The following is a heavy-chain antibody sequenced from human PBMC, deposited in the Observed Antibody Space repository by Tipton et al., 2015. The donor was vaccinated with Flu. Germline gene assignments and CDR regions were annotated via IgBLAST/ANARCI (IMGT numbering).Heavy chain of an antibody. Sequence: TLSLTCTVSGGSISSSSYYWGWIRQPPGKGLEWIGSIYYSGSTYYNPSLKSRVTISVDTSKNQFSLKLSSVTAADAAVYYCAREAYGSGSYEFWFDPWSQGTLVTVSS. CDR1: GGSISSSSYY. CDR3: AREAYGSGSYEFWFDP. V-gene: IGHV4-39*07. CDR2: IYYSGST. J-gene: IGHJ5*02. D-gene: IGHD3-10*01.